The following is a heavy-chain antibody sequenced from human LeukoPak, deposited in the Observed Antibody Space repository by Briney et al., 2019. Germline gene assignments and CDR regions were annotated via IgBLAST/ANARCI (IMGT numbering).Heavy chain of an antibody. CDR3: AREIGYSYGSYWYFDL. V-gene: IGHV3-21*01. J-gene: IGHJ2*01. CDR1: GFTFSSYA. Sequence: GGSLRLSCAASGFTFSSYAMSWVRQAPGKGLEWVSSISSSSSYIYYADSVKGRFTISRDNAKNSLYLQMNSLRAEDTAVYYCAREIGYSYGSYWYFDLWGRGTLVTVSS. CDR2: ISSSSSYI. D-gene: IGHD5-18*01.